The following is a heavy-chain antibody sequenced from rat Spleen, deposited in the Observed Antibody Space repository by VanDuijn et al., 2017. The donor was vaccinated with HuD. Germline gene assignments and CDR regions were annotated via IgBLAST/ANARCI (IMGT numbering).Heavy chain of an antibody. CDR3: TTDGGYYDGYYH. D-gene: IGHD1-12*03. V-gene: IGHV5-20*01. CDR1: GFTFSDYY. J-gene: IGHJ2*01. Sequence: EVQLVESDGGLVQPGRSLKVSCAASGFTFSDYYMTWVRQAPTKGLEWVAYISYDGGSTYYRDPVKGRFTISRDNAKSTLYLQMDSLRSEDTATYYCTTDGGYYDGYYHWGQGVMVTVSS. CDR2: ISYDGGST.